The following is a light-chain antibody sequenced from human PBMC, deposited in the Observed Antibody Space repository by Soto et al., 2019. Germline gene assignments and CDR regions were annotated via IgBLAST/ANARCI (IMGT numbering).Light chain of an antibody. CDR1: QSVSSY. Sequence: EIVLTQSPATLSLSPGERATLPCRASQSVSSYLAWYQQKPGQAPRILIYDASNRATGIPARFSGSGSGTDFTLTISRLEPEDFAVYYCQQYGSSGTFGQGTKVDIK. CDR3: QQYGSSGT. V-gene: IGKV3-11*01. J-gene: IGKJ1*01. CDR2: DAS.